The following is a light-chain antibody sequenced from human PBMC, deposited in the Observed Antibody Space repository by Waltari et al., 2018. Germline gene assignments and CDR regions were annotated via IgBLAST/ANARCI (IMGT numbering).Light chain of an antibody. CDR2: GAS. Sequence: EIVLTQSPGTLSLSPGERATLSCRASQSVSRTLAWYQQKPGQAPKLLIYGASIRATGIPDRFTGSGSGTDFSLTISSLEPEDFAVYYCQQYGGSPYTFGQGTKLEIK. J-gene: IGKJ2*01. V-gene: IGKV3-20*01. CDR1: QSVSRT. CDR3: QQYGGSPYT.